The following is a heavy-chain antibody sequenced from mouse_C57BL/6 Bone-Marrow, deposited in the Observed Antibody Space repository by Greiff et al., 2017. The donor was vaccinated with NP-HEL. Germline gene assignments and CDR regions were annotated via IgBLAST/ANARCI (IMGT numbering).Heavy chain of an antibody. J-gene: IGHJ1*03. CDR1: GFTFSDYG. Sequence: EVQLVESGGGLVKPGGSLKLSCAASGFTFSDYGMHWVRQAPEKGLEWVAYISSGSSTIYYADTVTGRFTISRDNAKNTLFLQMTSLRSEDTAMYYCAIYYGSSHWYFDVWGTGTTVTVSS. CDR3: AIYYGSSHWYFDV. V-gene: IGHV5-17*01. D-gene: IGHD1-1*01. CDR2: ISSGSSTI.